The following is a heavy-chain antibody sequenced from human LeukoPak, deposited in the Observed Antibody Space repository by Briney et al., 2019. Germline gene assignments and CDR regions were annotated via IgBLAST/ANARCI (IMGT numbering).Heavy chain of an antibody. D-gene: IGHD3-10*01. J-gene: IGHJ6*03. CDR2: IYYSGST. CDR1: GGSISSSSYY. Sequence: SETLSLTCTVSGGSISSSSYYWGWIRQPPGKGLEWIGSIYYSGSTYCNPSLKSRVTISVDTSKNQFSLKLNSVTAADTAVYYCARTTEEYYGSGKFRKYYSYYYYMDVWGKGTTVTVSS. CDR3: ARTTEEYYGSGKFRKYYSYYYYMDV. V-gene: IGHV4-39*07.